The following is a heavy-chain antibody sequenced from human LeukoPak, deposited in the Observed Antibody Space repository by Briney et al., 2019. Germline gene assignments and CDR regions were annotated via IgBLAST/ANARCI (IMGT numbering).Heavy chain of an antibody. J-gene: IGHJ4*02. CDR1: EFTFSSYG. CDR2: ISYDGSNK. D-gene: IGHD5-18*01. V-gene: IGHV3-30*18. Sequence: GRSLRLSCAASEFTFSSYGMHWVRQAPGKGLEWVAVISYDGSNKFYADSVKGRFTISRDNSKNTLYLQMNSLRAEDTAVYYCAKGRGGDYSYGSYCFDYWGQGTLVTVSS. CDR3: AKGRGGDYSYGSYCFDY.